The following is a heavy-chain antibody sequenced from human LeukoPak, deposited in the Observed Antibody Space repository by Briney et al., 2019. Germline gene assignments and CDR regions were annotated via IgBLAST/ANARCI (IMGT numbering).Heavy chain of an antibody. J-gene: IGHJ4*02. D-gene: IGHD6-19*01. Sequence: GGFLRLSCAASGFTFSGSAMHWVRQAPGKGLEWVGRIRSKANSYATAYAASVKGRFTISRDDSKNTAYLQMNSLKIEDTAVYYCTRPYSSGYYWGQGTLVTVSS. V-gene: IGHV3-73*01. CDR2: IRSKANSYAT. CDR3: TRPYSSGYY. CDR1: GFTFSGSA.